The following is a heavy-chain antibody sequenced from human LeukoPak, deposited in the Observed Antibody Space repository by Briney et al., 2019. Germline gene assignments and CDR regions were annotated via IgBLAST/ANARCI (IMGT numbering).Heavy chain of an antibody. Sequence: GGSLRLSCAASGFTFSSYGMHWVRQAPGKGLEWVAFIRYDGSNKYYADSVKGRFTISRGNSKNTLYLQMNSLRAEDTAVYYCAKGSGDGYNSFDYWGQGTLVTVSS. V-gene: IGHV3-30*02. CDR3: AKGSGDGYNSFDY. J-gene: IGHJ4*02. CDR1: GFTFSSYG. CDR2: IRYDGSNK. D-gene: IGHD5-24*01.